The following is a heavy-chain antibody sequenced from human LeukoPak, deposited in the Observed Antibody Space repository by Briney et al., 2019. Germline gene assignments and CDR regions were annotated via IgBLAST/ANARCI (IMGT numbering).Heavy chain of an antibody. CDR3: ARAGSGSYYKKPLDY. V-gene: IGHV4-59*01. D-gene: IGHD3-10*01. Sequence: PSETLSLTCTVSGGSISSYYWSWIRQPPGKGLEWIGYIYYSGSTNYNPSLKSRVTISVDTSKNQFSLKLSSVTAADTAVDYCARAGSGSYYKKPLDYWGQGTLVTVSS. CDR2: IYYSGST. CDR1: GGSISSYY. J-gene: IGHJ4*02.